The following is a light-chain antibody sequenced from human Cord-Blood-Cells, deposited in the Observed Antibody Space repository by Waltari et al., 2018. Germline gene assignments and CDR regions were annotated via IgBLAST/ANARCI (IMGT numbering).Light chain of an antibody. CDR1: QSVSSY. Sequence: EIVLTQSPANLSLSPGARATLSGRASQSVSSYLAWYQQKPGQAPRLLIYNATNRATGIPARFSGSGSGTDFTLTISSLEPEDFAVYYCQQRSNWPPTFGQGTKVEIK. CDR2: NAT. J-gene: IGKJ1*01. CDR3: QQRSNWPPT. V-gene: IGKV3-11*01.